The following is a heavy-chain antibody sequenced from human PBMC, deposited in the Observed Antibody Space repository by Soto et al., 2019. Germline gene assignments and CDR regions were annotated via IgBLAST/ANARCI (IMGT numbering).Heavy chain of an antibody. D-gene: IGHD3-22*01. V-gene: IGHV1-18*01. CDR2: ISAYNGNT. CDR3: ARYYYGSSGYTAYDFDY. Sequence: DSVKVSFKASGYTFTSYGISWVRQAPGQGLEWMGWISAYNGNTNYAQKLQGRVTMTTDTSTSTAYMELRSLRSDDTAVYYCARYYYGSSGYTAYDFDYWGQGTLVTVSS. J-gene: IGHJ4*02. CDR1: GYTFTSYG.